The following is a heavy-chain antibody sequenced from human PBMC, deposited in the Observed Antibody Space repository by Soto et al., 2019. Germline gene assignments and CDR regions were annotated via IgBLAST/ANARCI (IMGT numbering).Heavy chain of an antibody. CDR2: MNPNSGNT. V-gene: IGHV1-8*01. J-gene: IGHJ6*03. Sequence: EASVKVSCKASGYTFTSYDINWVRQATGQGLEWMGWMNPNSGNTGYAQKFQGRVTMTRNTSISTAYMELSSLRSEDTAVYYCARGAVSCTNGVCLTDYYMDVWGKGTTVTVSS. CDR1: GYTFTSYD. CDR3: ARGAVSCTNGVCLTDYYMDV. D-gene: IGHD2-8*01.